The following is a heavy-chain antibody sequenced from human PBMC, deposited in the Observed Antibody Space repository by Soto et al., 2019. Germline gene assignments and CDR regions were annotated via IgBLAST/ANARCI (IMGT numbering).Heavy chain of an antibody. D-gene: IGHD4-17*01. CDR3: SRGDATKIVVTTYYGMDV. V-gene: IGHV1-69*12. CDR1: GGTLRNYG. Sequence: QVQLVQSGAEVKKPGSSVRVSCKASGGTLRNYGISWVRQAPGQGLEWMGGIIPVFGTANYAQKFQGRVTITADEXTXTXXRDVTSLRSEDTAVYYCSRGDATKIVVTTYYGMDVWGQGTTVTVSS. J-gene: IGHJ6*02. CDR2: IIPVFGTA.